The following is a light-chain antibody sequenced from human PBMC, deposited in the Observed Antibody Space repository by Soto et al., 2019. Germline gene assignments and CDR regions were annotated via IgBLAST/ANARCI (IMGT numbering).Light chain of an antibody. CDR1: SNNVGGYNY. Sequence: QYVLTQPRSVSGSPGQSVTISCTGASNNVGGYNYVSWYQHHPGKVPQLIIYDVTKRPSGVPDRFSGSKSGNTASLTISGLQVEDEADYYCCSYAGTYTWIFGGGTKLTVL. CDR2: DVT. CDR3: CSYAGTYTWI. J-gene: IGLJ2*01. V-gene: IGLV2-11*01.